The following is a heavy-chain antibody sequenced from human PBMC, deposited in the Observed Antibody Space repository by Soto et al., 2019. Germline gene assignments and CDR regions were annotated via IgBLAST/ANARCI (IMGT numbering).Heavy chain of an antibody. J-gene: IGHJ3*02. CDR2: ISGYNGNR. V-gene: IGHV1-18*01. Sequence: QFQLVQSGAEVKTPGASVKVSCKASGYTSVSYGITWVRQAPGQGLEWMGWISGYNGNRNYAQKVQDRVTLTTDTSTTTAYMELRNLRSDDTAVYFCARDGYRVNEALEIWGQGTMVTVSS. CDR3: ARDGYRVNEALEI. D-gene: IGHD5-12*01. CDR1: GYTSVSYG.